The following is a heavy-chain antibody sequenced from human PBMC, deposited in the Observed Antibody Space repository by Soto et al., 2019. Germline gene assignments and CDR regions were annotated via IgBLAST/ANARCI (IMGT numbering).Heavy chain of an antibody. D-gene: IGHD5-12*01. J-gene: IGHJ3*02. Sequence: EVQLLESGGVLGQPGGSQRLSCAASGFTFSSYAMSWVRQAPGKGLEWVSAISGSGGSTYYADSVKGRFTISRDNSKNTLYLQMNSLRAEDTAVYYCAKDLYRGARNDAFDIWGQGTMVTVSS. V-gene: IGHV3-23*01. CDR3: AKDLYRGARNDAFDI. CDR1: GFTFSSYA. CDR2: ISGSGGST.